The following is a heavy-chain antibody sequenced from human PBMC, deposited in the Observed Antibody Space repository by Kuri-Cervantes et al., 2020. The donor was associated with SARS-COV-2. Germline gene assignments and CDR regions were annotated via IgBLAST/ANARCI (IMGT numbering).Heavy chain of an antibody. D-gene: IGHD6-19*01. J-gene: IGHJ4*02. CDR1: VFSLNNARMS. CDR2: VFSNDEK. CDR3: ARIRWGSSGWYYFDY. V-gene: IGHV2-26*01. Sequence: GPTLVYPTESRTLTCTVSVFSLNNARMSGSWIRQPPGKALEWLAHVFSNDEKSYSTSVKSRLTISKDASKSQVALTMTNVDPVETATYYCARIRWGSSGWYYFDYWGQGTLVTVSS.